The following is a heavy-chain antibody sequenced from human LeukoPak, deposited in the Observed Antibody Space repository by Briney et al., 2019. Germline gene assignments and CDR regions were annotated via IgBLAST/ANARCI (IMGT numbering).Heavy chain of an antibody. J-gene: IGHJ4*02. Sequence: ASVKVSCKASGDTFTSYAITWVRQAPGPGLEWMGWISAYNGNTNYAQKVQGRVTMTTDTSTSTAYMELRSLRSDDTAVYYCARDLAGAYYFDYWGQGTLVTVSS. CDR1: GDTFTSYA. CDR2: ISAYNGNT. V-gene: IGHV1-18*01. D-gene: IGHD6-19*01. CDR3: ARDLAGAYYFDY.